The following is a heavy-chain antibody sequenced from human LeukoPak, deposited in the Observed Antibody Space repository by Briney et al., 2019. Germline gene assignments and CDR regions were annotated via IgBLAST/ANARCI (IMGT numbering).Heavy chain of an antibody. J-gene: IGHJ3*02. CDR2: IKQDGSEK. V-gene: IGHV3-7*01. CDR3: ARDLPAYCGGDCPHAFDI. Sequence: GGSLRLSCAASGFTFSSYAMSWVRQAPGKGLEWVANIKQDGSEKYYVDSVKGRFTISRDNAKNSLYLQMNSLRAEDTAVYYCARDLPAYCGGDCPHAFDIWGQGTMVTVSS. CDR1: GFTFSSYA. D-gene: IGHD2-21*02.